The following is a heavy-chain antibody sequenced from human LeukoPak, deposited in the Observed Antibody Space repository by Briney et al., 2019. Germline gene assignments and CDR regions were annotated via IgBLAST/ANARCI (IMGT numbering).Heavy chain of an antibody. D-gene: IGHD1-26*01. CDR3: ARGGSVVGARYMDV. Sequence: PGGSLRLSCAASGFTFDDHGISWVRQAPGKGLEWVSGINWNGGSTGYADSVKGRFTITRDNAKNSLYLQMNSLRAEDTALYYCARGGSVVGARYMDVWGKGTTVTVSS. J-gene: IGHJ6*03. CDR2: INWNGGST. CDR1: GFTFDDHG. V-gene: IGHV3-20*04.